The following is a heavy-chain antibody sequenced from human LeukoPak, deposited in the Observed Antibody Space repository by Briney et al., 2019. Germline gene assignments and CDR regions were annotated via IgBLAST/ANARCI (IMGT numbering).Heavy chain of an antibody. CDR2: ISNDGSRK. J-gene: IGHJ4*02. Sequence: GGSLRLSCAVSGFSFRSYGMHWVRQAPGKGLEWVAAISNDGSRKDYVDSVKGRFTISRDDSKNTLYLQLNGLRSEDTAIYYCVKGFHFGDYWGQGTLVTVSS. V-gene: IGHV3-30*18. CDR1: GFSFRSYG. CDR3: VKGFHFGDY. D-gene: IGHD3-10*01.